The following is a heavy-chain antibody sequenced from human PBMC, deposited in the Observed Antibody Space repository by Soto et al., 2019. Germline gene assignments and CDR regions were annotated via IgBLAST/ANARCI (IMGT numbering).Heavy chain of an antibody. CDR1: GDSLRGQS. Sequence: QVQLQQWGAGLLKASETLSLTCAVVGDSLRGQSWNWIRQSPGKGLEWIGEIDQSGGTNYNPYLKSRAIISDDTSKNQFSLTLTSVTAADTAVYYCAREDSYGWSGESLDVWGQGTTVTVSS. D-gene: IGHD6-19*01. CDR2: IDQSGGT. V-gene: IGHV4-34*01. CDR3: AREDSYGWSGESLDV. J-gene: IGHJ6*02.